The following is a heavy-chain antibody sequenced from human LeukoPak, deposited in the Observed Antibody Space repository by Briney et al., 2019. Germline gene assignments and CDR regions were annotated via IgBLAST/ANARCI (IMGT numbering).Heavy chain of an antibody. D-gene: IGHD6-19*01. CDR1: GFTFSSYW. CDR3: ARGGKGFLLGAVDY. V-gene: IGHV3-7*01. Sequence: EGSLRLSCAASGFTFSSYWMSWVRQAPGKGLEWVANIKQDGSEKYYVDSVKGRFTISRDNAKNSLYLQMNSLRAEDTAVYYCARGGKGFLLGAVDYWGQGTLVTVSS. J-gene: IGHJ4*02. CDR2: IKQDGSEK.